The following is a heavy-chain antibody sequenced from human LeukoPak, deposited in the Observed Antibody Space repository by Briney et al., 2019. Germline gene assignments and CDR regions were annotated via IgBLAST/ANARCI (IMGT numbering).Heavy chain of an antibody. CDR2: MNPKSGNT. V-gene: IGHV1-8*01. D-gene: IGHD2/OR15-2a*01. J-gene: IGHJ4*02. CDR1: GYTFTSHD. Sequence: ASVKVSCKASGYTFTSHDINWVRQDTGQGLEWMGWMNPKSGNTGYAQKFQGRVTMTRDTSISTAYMELSSLKSDDTAVYYCGRDNRRGLPQFDYWGQGTLVTVSS. CDR3: GRDNRRGLPQFDY.